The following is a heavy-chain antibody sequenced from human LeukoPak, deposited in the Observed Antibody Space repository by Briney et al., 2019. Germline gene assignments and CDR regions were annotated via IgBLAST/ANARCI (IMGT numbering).Heavy chain of an antibody. Sequence: GGSLRLSCAASGFSVSSNYMSWVRQAPGKGLEWVSAISGSGGSTYYADSVKGRFTISRDNSKNTLYLQMNSLRAEDTAVYYCAKDERGYSYGAYYFDYWGQGTLVTVSS. CDR2: ISGSGGST. V-gene: IGHV3-23*01. CDR1: GFSVSSNY. CDR3: AKDERGYSYGAYYFDY. D-gene: IGHD5-18*01. J-gene: IGHJ4*02.